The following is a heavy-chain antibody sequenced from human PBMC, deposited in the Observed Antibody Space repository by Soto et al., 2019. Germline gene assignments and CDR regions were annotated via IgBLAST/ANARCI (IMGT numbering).Heavy chain of an antibody. J-gene: IGHJ4*02. D-gene: IGHD2-21*02. CDR3: AKDHESYCGGDCYWILDY. CDR1: GFTFSSYG. Sequence: QVQLVESGGGVVQPGRSLRLSCAASGFTFSSYGMHWVRQAPGKGLEWVAVISYDGSNKYYADSVKGRFTISRDNSKNTLYLQMNSLRADDTAVYYCAKDHESYCGGDCYWILDYWGQGTLVTVSS. CDR2: ISYDGSNK. V-gene: IGHV3-30*18.